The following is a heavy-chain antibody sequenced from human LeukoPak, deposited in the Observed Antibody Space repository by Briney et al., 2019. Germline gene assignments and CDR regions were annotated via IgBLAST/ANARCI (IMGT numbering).Heavy chain of an antibody. CDR2: ISAYNGNT. V-gene: IGHV1-18*04. D-gene: IGHD2-2*01. J-gene: IGHJ4*02. Sequence: ASVKVSCKASGYTFTSYGISWVRQAPGQGLEWMGWISAYNGNTNYAQKLQGRVTTTTDTSTSTAYMELRSLRSDDTAVYYCARAYCSSTSCRMGFDYWGQGTLVTVSS. CDR3: ARAYCSSTSCRMGFDY. CDR1: GYTFTSYG.